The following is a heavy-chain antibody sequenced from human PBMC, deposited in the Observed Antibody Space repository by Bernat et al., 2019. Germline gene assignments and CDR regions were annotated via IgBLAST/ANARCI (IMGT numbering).Heavy chain of an antibody. V-gene: IGHV4-34*01. J-gene: IGHJ4*02. CDR3: ARDSSYDYIWGSEPYGDY. CDR2: INHSGST. Sequence: QVQLQQWGAGLLKPSETLSLTCAVYGGSFSGYYWSWIRQPPGKGLEWIGEINHSGSTNYNPSLKSRVTISVDTSKNQFSLKLSSVTAADTAVYYCARDSSYDYIWGSEPYGDYWGQGTLVTVSS. D-gene: IGHD3-16*01. CDR1: GGSFSGYY.